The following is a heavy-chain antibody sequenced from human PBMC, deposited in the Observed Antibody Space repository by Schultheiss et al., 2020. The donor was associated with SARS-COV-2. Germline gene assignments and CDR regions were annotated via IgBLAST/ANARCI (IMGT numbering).Heavy chain of an antibody. CDR2: ISYDGSNK. D-gene: IGHD1-14*01. Sequence: GESLKISCAASGFTFDDYGMHWVRQAPGKGLEWVAVISYDGSNKYYADSVKGRFTISRDNSKNTLYLQMNSLRAEDTAVYYCARDSFAGQPDYWGQGTLVTVSS. J-gene: IGHJ4*02. CDR1: GFTFDDYG. CDR3: ARDSFAGQPDY. V-gene: IGHV3-30*03.